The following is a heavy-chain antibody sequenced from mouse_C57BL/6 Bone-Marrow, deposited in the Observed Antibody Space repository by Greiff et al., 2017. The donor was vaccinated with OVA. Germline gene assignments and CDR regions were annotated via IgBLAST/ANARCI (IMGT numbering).Heavy chain of an antibody. CDR3: TTPLGYYAMDY. CDR1: GFNIKDDY. V-gene: IGHV14-4*01. J-gene: IGHJ4*01. CDR2: IDPENGDT. Sequence: VQLQQSGAELVRPGASVKLSCTASGFNIKDDYMHWMKQRPEQGLEWIGWIDPENGDTEYASKFQGKATITADTSSNTAYLQLSSLTSEDTAVYYCTTPLGYYAMDYWGQGTSVTVSS.